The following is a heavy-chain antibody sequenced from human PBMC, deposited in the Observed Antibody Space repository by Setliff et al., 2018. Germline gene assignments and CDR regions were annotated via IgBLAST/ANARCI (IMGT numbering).Heavy chain of an antibody. CDR2: IIPIFGTA. J-gene: IGHJ6*03. Sequence: SVKVSCKASGGTFSSYAFSWVRQAPGQGLEWMGGIIPIFGTADYAQKFQGRVTITTDDSTGTAYMELSSLRSEDTAVYYCATNPPKGPSGGYYYDDPYYYYMDVWGKGTTVTVSS. CDR1: GGTFSSYA. CDR3: ATNPPKGPSGGYYYDDPYYYYMDV. V-gene: IGHV1-69*05. D-gene: IGHD3-22*01.